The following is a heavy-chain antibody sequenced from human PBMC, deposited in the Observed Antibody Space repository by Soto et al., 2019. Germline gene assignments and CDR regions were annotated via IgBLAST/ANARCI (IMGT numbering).Heavy chain of an antibody. CDR3: ARGIWTMARGAYYFEY. CDR2: INAGNGHT. Sequence: ASVKVSCKASGYTLTNYAMQWVRQAPGQRLEWMGWINAGNGHTKYSQNFQGRVTITRDTSASTAYMELSSLISEDAAVYYCARGIWTMARGAYYFEYWGQGTLVTVSS. D-gene: IGHD3-10*01. CDR1: GYTLTNYA. V-gene: IGHV1-3*01. J-gene: IGHJ4*02.